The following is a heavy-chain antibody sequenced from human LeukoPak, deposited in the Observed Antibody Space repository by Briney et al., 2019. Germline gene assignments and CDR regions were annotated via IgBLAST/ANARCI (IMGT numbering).Heavy chain of an antibody. D-gene: IGHD3-22*01. J-gene: IGHJ4*02. Sequence: ASVKVSCKASGYTFTSYDINWVRQATGQGLEWMGWMNPNSGNTGYAQKFQGRVTMTRNTSISTAYMELSSLRSEDTAVYYCARVDYYDNSGYFLFDYWGQGTLVTVSS. V-gene: IGHV1-8*01. CDR2: MNPNSGNT. CDR1: GYTFTSYD. CDR3: ARVDYYDNSGYFLFDY.